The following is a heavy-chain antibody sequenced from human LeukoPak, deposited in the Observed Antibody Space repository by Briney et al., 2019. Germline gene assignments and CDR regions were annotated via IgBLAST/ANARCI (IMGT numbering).Heavy chain of an antibody. Sequence: GRSLRLYCSTSGFTFGDYAMSWLRQAPGKGLEGVGFIQAKAYGWATKYDASVNGRFSISRDDSQSIANLQMNDLKTEDTAVYYCTRAPHPRCSSSGCYLDYWGQGTLVTVSS. CDR2: IQAKAYGWAT. CDR1: GFTFGDYA. V-gene: IGHV3-49*03. J-gene: IGHJ4*02. CDR3: TRAPHPRCSSSGCYLDY. D-gene: IGHD2-2*01.